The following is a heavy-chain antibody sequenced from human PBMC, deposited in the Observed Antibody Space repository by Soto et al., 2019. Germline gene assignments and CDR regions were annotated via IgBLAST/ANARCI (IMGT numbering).Heavy chain of an antibody. CDR1: GYTFTSYG. V-gene: IGHV1-18*01. Sequence: QVQLVQSGAEVKKPGASVKVSCKASGYTFTSYGISWVRQAPGQGLEWMGWISAYNGNTNYAQKLQGRVTMTTDTSTSTAYIERRSLGSSATAGYYCARDAQQWVVVCDYWGQGTLVTVSA. D-gene: IGHD6-19*01. CDR3: ARDAQQWVVVCDY. J-gene: IGHJ4*02. CDR2: ISAYNGNT.